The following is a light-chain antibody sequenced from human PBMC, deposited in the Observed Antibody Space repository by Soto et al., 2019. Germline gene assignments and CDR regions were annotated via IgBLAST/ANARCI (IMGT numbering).Light chain of an antibody. CDR2: EVS. V-gene: IGLV2-8*01. CDR1: SSDVGGYKY. CDR3: SSYAGSNNPFV. J-gene: IGLJ1*01. Sequence: QSALTQPPSASGSPGQSVTISCTGTSSDVGGYKYVSWYQQHPGKAPKLMIYEVSKRPSGVPDRFSGSKSGNTASLTVSGLQAEDEADYYCSSYAGSNNPFVFATGTKVTVL.